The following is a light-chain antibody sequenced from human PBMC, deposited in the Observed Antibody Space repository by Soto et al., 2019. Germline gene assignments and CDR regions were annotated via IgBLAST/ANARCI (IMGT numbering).Light chain of an antibody. CDR2: DAS. V-gene: IGKV3-11*01. CDR3: QQYSSSPLT. Sequence: ILTLSLAALSLSPEKTATLSSRASQSVSSYLAWYQQKPGQAPRLLIYDASNRATGIPARFSGSGSGTDFTLTISRLEPEDFAVYQCQQYSSSPLTFGGGTKVDIK. CDR1: QSVSSY. J-gene: IGKJ4*01.